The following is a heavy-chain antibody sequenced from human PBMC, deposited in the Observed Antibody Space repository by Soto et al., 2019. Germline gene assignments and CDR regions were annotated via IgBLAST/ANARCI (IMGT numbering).Heavy chain of an antibody. CDR3: ARQSGYSSGWSPD. D-gene: IGHD6-19*01. CDR2: IYYSGST. V-gene: IGHV4-59*08. Sequence: SETLSLICTVSGGSISSYYWSWIRQPPGKGLEWIGYIYYSGSTNYNPSLKSRVTISVDTSKNQFSLKLSSVTAADTAVYYCARQSGYSSGWSPDWGQGTLVTVSS. CDR1: GGSISSYY. J-gene: IGHJ4*02.